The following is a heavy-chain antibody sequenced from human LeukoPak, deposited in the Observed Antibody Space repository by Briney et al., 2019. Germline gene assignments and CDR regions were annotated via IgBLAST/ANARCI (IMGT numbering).Heavy chain of an antibody. CDR3: ARGGWSLDY. CDR2: IHYTGST. J-gene: IGHJ4*02. V-gene: IGHV4-59*01. CDR1: GVSMSNMY. D-gene: IGHD6-19*01. Sequence: SETLSLTCTVSGVSMSNMYWSWIRQPPGKGLEWIGYIHYTGSTNYKPSLKSRISMSVDTSKSQLSLRLTSVTAADTALYYCARGGWSLDYWGQGTLVAVSS.